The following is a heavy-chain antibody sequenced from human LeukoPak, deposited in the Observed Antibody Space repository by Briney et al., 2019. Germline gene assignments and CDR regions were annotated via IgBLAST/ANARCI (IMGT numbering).Heavy chain of an antibody. CDR1: GGSISSYY. Sequence: SETLSLTCTVSGGSISSYYWSWIRQPPGKGLEWIGYIYYSGSTNYNPSLKSRVTISVDTSKNQFSLKLSSVTAADTAVCYCARRSNLHYYGMDVWGQGTTVTVSS. D-gene: IGHD4-11*01. J-gene: IGHJ6*02. CDR2: IYYSGST. V-gene: IGHV4-59*08. CDR3: ARRSNLHYYGMDV.